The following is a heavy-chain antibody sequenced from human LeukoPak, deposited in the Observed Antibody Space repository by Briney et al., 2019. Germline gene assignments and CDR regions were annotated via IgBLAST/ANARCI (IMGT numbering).Heavy chain of an antibody. CDR3: AELGITMIGGV. V-gene: IGHV3-20*04. J-gene: IGHJ6*04. CDR2: INWNGGST. D-gene: IGHD3-10*02. CDR1: GFTFDDYG. Sequence: PGGSLRLSCAASGFTFDDYGMSWVRQAPGKVLEWVSGINWNGGSTGCADSVKGRFTISRDNAKNSLYLQMNSLRAEDTAVYYCAELGITMIGGVWGKGTTVTISS.